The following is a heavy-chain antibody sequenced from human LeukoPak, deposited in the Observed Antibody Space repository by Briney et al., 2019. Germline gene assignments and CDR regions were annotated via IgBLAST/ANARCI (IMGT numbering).Heavy chain of an antibody. Sequence: ASVKISCKTSGYIFAVHYLHWVRQAPGQGLEWMGWINPNRGDTNYAQKFQGKISMTADTSTSTAYMELRRLRSDDTAVYYCAKGFDAADYYWGKGGFDFWGQGTKVIVSS. J-gene: IGHJ3*01. CDR1: GYIFAVHY. D-gene: IGHD3-16*01. V-gene: IGHV1-2*02. CDR3: AKGFDAADYYWGKGGFDF. CDR2: INPNRGDT.